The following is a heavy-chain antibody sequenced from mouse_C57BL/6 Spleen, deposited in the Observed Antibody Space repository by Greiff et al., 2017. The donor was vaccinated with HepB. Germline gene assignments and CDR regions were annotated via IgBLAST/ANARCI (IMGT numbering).Heavy chain of an antibody. J-gene: IGHJ2*01. V-gene: IGHV1-22*01. CDR1: GYTFTDYN. Sequence: VQLQQSGPELVKPGASVKMSCKASGYTFTDYNMHWVKQSHGKSLEWIGYINPNNGGTSYNQKFKGKATLTVNKSSSTAYMELRSLTSEDSAVYYCTRVGFYYYGSSYVYFDYWGQGTTLTVSS. CDR3: TRVGFYYYGSSYVYFDY. CDR2: INPNNGGT. D-gene: IGHD1-1*01.